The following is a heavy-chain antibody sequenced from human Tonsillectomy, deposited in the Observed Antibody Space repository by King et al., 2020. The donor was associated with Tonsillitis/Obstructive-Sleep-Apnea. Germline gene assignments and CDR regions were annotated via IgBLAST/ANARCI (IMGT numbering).Heavy chain of an antibody. V-gene: IGHV1-18*01. CDR1: GYTFPNYG. D-gene: IGHD3-22*01. Sequence: VQLVESGAEVKKPGASVKVSCKASGYTFPNYGISWVRQVPGQGLEWMGWISAYNGHTNCAQNLQDRVTMTTDTSTSTAYLELRSLRSDDTAVYYCARDAMGHYYDSSEYYTVKYWGQGTLVTVPS. J-gene: IGHJ4*02. CDR2: ISAYNGHT. CDR3: ARDAMGHYYDSSEYYTVKY.